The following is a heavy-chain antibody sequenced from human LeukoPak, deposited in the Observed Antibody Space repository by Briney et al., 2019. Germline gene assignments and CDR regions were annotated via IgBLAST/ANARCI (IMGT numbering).Heavy chain of an antibody. D-gene: IGHD4-23*01. Sequence: PGGSLTLSCAASGFVFSNYWMSWVRQAPGKGLEWVANIKQDGSEKNYVDSVKGRFTISRDNAKSSLYLQMNSLRVEDTAVYFCAYGGWFLNYRGQGIRVTVSS. CDR1: GFVFSNYW. J-gene: IGHJ4*02. CDR2: IKQDGSEK. V-gene: IGHV3-7*01. CDR3: AYGGWFLNY.